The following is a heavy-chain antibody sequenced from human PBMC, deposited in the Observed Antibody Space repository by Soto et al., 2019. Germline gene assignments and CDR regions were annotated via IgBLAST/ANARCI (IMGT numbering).Heavy chain of an antibody. CDR2: IYYSGST. J-gene: IGHJ4*02. V-gene: IGHV4-39*01. CDR1: GGSISSSSYY. D-gene: IGHD4-17*01. Sequence: QLQLQESGPGLVKPSETLSLTCTVSGGSISSSSYYWGWIRPPPGKGLEWIGSIYYSGSTYYNPSLKSRVNISVDTSKNQFSLKLSSVTAADTAVDYGTGTTLGTFDYWGQGTLVTVSS. CDR3: TGTTLGTFDY.